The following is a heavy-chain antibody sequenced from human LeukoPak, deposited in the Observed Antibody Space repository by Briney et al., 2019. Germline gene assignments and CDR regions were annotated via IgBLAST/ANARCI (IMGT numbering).Heavy chain of an antibody. V-gene: IGHV1-18*01. Sequence: ASVKVSCKASGYTFTSYGISWVRQAPGQGLEWMGWINAYNGNTNYAQKLQGRVTMTTDTSTSTAYMELRSLRSDDTAVYYCARDLATKASNDAFDIWGQGTMVTVSS. J-gene: IGHJ3*02. D-gene: IGHD1-26*01. CDR3: ARDLATKASNDAFDI. CDR2: INAYNGNT. CDR1: GYTFTSYG.